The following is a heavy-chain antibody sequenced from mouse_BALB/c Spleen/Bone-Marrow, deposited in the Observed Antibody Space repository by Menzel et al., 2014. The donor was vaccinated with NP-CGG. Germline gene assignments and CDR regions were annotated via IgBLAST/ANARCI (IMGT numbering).Heavy chain of an antibody. Sequence: EVKLVESGAELVKPGASVKLPCTASGFNIKDTYMHWVKQRPEQGLEWIERIDPANGNTKYDPKFQGEATITADTSSNTAYLQLSSLTSEDTAVYYCANYDYGWYFDVWGAGTTVTVSS. CDR1: GFNIKDTY. CDR2: IDPANGNT. V-gene: IGHV14-3*02. D-gene: IGHD2-4*01. J-gene: IGHJ1*01. CDR3: ANYDYGWYFDV.